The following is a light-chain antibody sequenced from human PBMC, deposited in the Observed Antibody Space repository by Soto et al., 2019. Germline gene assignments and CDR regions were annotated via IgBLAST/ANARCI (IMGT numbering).Light chain of an antibody. J-gene: IGKJ4*01. CDR1: QSIYEK. Sequence: EIVMTQSPATLSVSPGERVTLFCRASQSIYEKLAWYQQKPGQTPRLVIYDTSTRATGTPGSFSGSGSGTEFTLTISSLQSEDFAVYYCQQYNRWPLTFGGGTKVEIK. CDR2: DTS. V-gene: IGKV3-15*01. CDR3: QQYNRWPLT.